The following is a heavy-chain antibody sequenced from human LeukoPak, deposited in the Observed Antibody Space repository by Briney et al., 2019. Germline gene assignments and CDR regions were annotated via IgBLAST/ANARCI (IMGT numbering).Heavy chain of an antibody. V-gene: IGHV3-23*01. D-gene: IGHD3-22*01. J-gene: IGHJ3*02. CDR3: TTDRGLYDSSGYYYFATDI. CDR2: ISGSGGST. CDR1: GFSFSNYA. Sequence: GGSLRLSCAASGFSFSNYAMSWVRQAPGKGLEWVSGISGSGGSTYYADSVKGRFTISRDNSKNTLFLQMNSLKTEDTAVYYCTTDRGLYDSSGYYYFATDIWGQGTMVTVSS.